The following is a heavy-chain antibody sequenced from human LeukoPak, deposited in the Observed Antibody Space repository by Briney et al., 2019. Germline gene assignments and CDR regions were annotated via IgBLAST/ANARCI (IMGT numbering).Heavy chain of an antibody. V-gene: IGHV1-18*04. CDR1: GYTFTGYY. J-gene: IGHJ4*02. CDR3: ARVRSIAAAGLVDY. D-gene: IGHD6-13*01. CDR2: ISAYNGNT. Sequence: ASVKVSCKASGYTFTGYYMHWVRQAPGQGPEWMGWISAYNGNTNYAQKLQGRVTMTTDTSTSTAYMELRSLRSDDTAVYYCARVRSIAAAGLVDYWGQGTLVTVSS.